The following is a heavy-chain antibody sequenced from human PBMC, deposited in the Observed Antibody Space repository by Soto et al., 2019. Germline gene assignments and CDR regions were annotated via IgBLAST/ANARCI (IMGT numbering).Heavy chain of an antibody. CDR2: IYYSGST. CDR3: ARRHSSSWYSPDDGPLAFDI. V-gene: IGHV4-39*01. D-gene: IGHD6-13*01. CDR1: GGSISSSSYY. J-gene: IGHJ3*02. Sequence: SETLSLTCTVSGGSISSSSYYWGWIRQPPGKGLEWIGSIYYSGSTYYNPSLKSRVTISVDTSKNQFSLKLSSVTAADTAVYYCARRHSSSWYSPDDGPLAFDIWGQGTMVTVSS.